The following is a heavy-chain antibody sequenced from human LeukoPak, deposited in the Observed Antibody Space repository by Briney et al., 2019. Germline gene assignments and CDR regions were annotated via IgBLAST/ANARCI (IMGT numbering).Heavy chain of an antibody. D-gene: IGHD3-16*01. J-gene: IGHJ5*02. Sequence: SSETLSLTCTVSGGSITGHYWSWIRQPPGKGLEWIGCIHYTGSTNYNPSLNSRITMSVDTPNNQFSLRLTSVTATDTAVYYCARLHALGAEEFDPWGQGALVTVSS. CDR3: ARLHALGAEEFDP. CDR1: GGSITGHY. CDR2: IHYTGST. V-gene: IGHV4-59*11.